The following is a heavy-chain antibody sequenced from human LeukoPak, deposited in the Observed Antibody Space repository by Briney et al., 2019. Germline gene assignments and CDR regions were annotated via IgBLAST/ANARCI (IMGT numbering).Heavy chain of an antibody. Sequence: GGSLRLSCAASGFTFSSYGMHWVRQAPGKGLEWVAVISYDGSNKYYADSVKGRFTISRDNSKNTLYLQMNSLRAEDTAVYHCAHWVVFDYWGQGTLVTVSS. CDR1: GFTFSSYG. J-gene: IGHJ4*02. D-gene: IGHD2-15*01. CDR3: AHWVVFDY. CDR2: ISYDGSNK. V-gene: IGHV3-30*03.